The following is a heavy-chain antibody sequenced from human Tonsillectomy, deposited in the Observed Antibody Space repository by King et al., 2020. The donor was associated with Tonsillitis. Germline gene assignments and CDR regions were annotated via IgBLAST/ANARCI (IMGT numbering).Heavy chain of an antibody. D-gene: IGHD4-17*01. CDR3: AREGGTTVTLFDQ. CDR1: GGTFSTYA. J-gene: IGHJ4*02. CDR2: IIPIFGPA. Sequence: VQLVQSGAEVKKPRSSVKVSCKASGGTFSTYALSWVRQAPGQGLEWMGGIIPIFGPANYAQKFQGRLTITADESTSTVYMELSSLKSEDTAVYYCAREGGTTVTLFDQWGQGTLVTVSS. V-gene: IGHV1-69*01.